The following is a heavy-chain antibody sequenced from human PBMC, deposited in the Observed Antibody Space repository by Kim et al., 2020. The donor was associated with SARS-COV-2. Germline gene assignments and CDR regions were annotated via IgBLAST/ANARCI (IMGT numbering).Heavy chain of an antibody. D-gene: IGHD3-10*01. CDR3: AKDRMVRGVIRYFDY. CDR2: ISYDGSNK. J-gene: IGHJ4*02. V-gene: IGHV3-30*18. Sequence: GGSLRLSCAASGFTFSSYGMHWVRQAPGKGLEWVAVISYDGSNKYYADSVKGRFTISRDNSKNTLYLQMNSLRAEDTAVYYCAKDRMVRGVIRYFDYWGQGTLVTVSS. CDR1: GFTFSSYG.